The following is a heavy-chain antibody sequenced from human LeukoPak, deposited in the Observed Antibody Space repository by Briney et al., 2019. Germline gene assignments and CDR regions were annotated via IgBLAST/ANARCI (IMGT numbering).Heavy chain of an antibody. D-gene: IGHD3-3*01. J-gene: IGHJ3*02. CDR2: IYPSGST. V-gene: IGHV4-4*07. CDR1: GGSISSYY. Sequence: SETLSLTCAVSGGSISSYYWSWIRQPAGKGLEWIGRIYPSGSTNYNPSLKSRVTMSVDTSKNQFSLRLSSVTAADTAVYYCAREVESQGRSLDIWGQGTMVTVSS. CDR3: AREVESQGRSLDI.